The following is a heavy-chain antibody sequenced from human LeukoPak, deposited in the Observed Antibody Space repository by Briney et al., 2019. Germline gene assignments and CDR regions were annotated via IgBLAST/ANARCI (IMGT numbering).Heavy chain of an antibody. Sequence: SETLSLTCTVSGASINKYYWNWVRQPPGKGLEWIGYFFYSGSTRYNPSLKSRVTISGDMSNNQFSLRLTSLTAADTAVYYCARNAGTKDYYYGMDVWGQGTTVIVSS. CDR3: ARNAGTKDYYYGMDV. D-gene: IGHD2-2*01. CDR1: GASINKYY. V-gene: IGHV4-59*08. CDR2: FFYSGST. J-gene: IGHJ6*02.